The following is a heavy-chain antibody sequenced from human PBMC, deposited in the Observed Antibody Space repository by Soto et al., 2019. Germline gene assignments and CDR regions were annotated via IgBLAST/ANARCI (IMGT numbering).Heavy chain of an antibody. Sequence: EVQLVESEGGLVQPGGSLRLSCAASGFSVSSKYMSWVRQAPDKGLEWVSVLYTGGTIFYTDSVRGRFTISRNSSNNTLYLQMNSLRAEDTAVYYCARGCGGGSCYSDWDYWGQGTLVTVST. D-gene: IGHD2-15*01. J-gene: IGHJ4*02. V-gene: IGHV3-53*01. CDR1: GFSVSSKY. CDR3: ARGCGGGSCYSDWDY. CDR2: LYTGGTI.